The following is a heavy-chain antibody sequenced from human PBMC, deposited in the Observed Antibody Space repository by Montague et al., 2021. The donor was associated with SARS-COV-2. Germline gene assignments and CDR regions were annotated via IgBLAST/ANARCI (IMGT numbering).Heavy chain of an antibody. D-gene: IGHD4-23*01. CDR2: ITHSGNI. V-gene: IGHV4-34*01. Sequence: SETLSLTCAVYGGSFNDYYWTWVRQPPGKGLEWIGEITHSGNIKYNPSLQNRVTMSIDKSANQFSLKLASLTAADTAIYFCARDVRTSTWSIRGYGGNYYFDSWGQGTLVAVSS. CDR1: GGSFNDYY. CDR3: ARDVRTSTWSIRGYGGNYYFDS. J-gene: IGHJ4*02.